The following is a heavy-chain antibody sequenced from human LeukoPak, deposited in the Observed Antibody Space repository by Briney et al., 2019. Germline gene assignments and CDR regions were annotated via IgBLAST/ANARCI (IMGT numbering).Heavy chain of an antibody. J-gene: IGHJ4*02. Sequence: SETLSLTCTVSGGSISSYYWSWIRQPPGKGLEWIGYIYYSGSTNYNPSLKSRVTISVDTSKNQFSLKLSSVTAADTAVYYCASYLWFGELLENYWGQGTLVTVSS. V-gene: IGHV4-59*12. D-gene: IGHD3-10*01. CDR2: IYYSGST. CDR1: GGSISSYY. CDR3: ASYLWFGELLENY.